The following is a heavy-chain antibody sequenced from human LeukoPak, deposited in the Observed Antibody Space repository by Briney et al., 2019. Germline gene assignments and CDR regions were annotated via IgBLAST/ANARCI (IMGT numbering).Heavy chain of an antibody. D-gene: IGHD6-6*01. Sequence: GASVKVSCKASGGTFSSYAISGVRQAPGQGLERMGWINPNSGGTNYAQKFQGSVTMSRDTSISTAYMELRRLTSDDTAVYYCARETVLIAARPDCWFDPWGQGTLVTVSS. CDR3: ARETVLIAARPDCWFDP. J-gene: IGHJ5*02. CDR1: GGTFSSYA. CDR2: INPNSGGT. V-gene: IGHV1-2*02.